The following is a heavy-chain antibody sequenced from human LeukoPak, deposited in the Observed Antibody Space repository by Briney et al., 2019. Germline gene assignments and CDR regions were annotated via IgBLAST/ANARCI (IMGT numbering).Heavy chain of an antibody. CDR1: GFTVSSYW. CDR3: AKGGNSAPLDY. J-gene: IGHJ4*02. V-gene: IGHV3-23*01. Sequence: GPSLRLSCAASGFTVSSYWMTCVRPAPGKGLEWVSAISAGGSDTIYTASVKERFTISRDNSKNTLYLQMNSLRAEDTAVYYCAKGGNSAPLDYWGQGTLVTVSS. CDR2: ISAGGSDT. D-gene: IGHD1-7*01.